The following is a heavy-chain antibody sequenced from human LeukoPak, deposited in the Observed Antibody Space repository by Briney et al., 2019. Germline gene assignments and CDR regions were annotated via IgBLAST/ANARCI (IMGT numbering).Heavy chain of an antibody. CDR1: GFTFSNYA. J-gene: IGHJ4*02. CDR2: ISGSGGTT. V-gene: IGHV3-23*01. D-gene: IGHD4-23*01. Sequence: AGGSLRLSCAASGFTFSNYAMSWVRQAPGKGLEWVPVISGSGGTTYSADSVKGRFTISRDNSKNTLYLQMNSLRAEDTAAYYCARERGSSGGNTNGYFDYWGQGALVTVSS. CDR3: ARERGSSGGNTNGYFDY.